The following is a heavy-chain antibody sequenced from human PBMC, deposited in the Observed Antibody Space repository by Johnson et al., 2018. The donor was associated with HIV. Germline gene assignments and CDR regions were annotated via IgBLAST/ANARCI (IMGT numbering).Heavy chain of an antibody. Sequence: VQLLESGGGVVQPGGSLRLSCAASGLTFDDYAMHWGRQAPGKGLEWVSGISWNSGSIGYADSVKGRFTISRDNAKISLYLQMNSLRAEDTALYYCAKDFCTSSAPYVFDIWGQGTMVTVSS. CDR2: ISWNSGSI. CDR3: AKDFCTSSAPYVFDI. D-gene: IGHD2-2*01. CDR1: GLTFDDYA. V-gene: IGHV3-9*01. J-gene: IGHJ3*02.